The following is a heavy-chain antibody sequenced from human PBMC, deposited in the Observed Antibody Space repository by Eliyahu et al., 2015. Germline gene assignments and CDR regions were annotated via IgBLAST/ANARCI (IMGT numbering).Heavy chain of an antibody. J-gene: IGHJ4*02. D-gene: IGHD2-2*01. V-gene: IGHV3-23*01. CDR3: AKSPFQCSRTSCQVFFDY. CDR1: GFXFSTYX. CDR2: ISDSGSGT. Sequence: EVHLLESGGGLVQPGGSLRLSCAASGFXFSTYXRSWVRQAPGKGVEWVSSISDSGSGTHYADSVKGRFTISRDNSKNTLSLQMNSLRAEDTAVYYCAKSPFQCSRTSCQVFFDYWGQGTLVTVSS.